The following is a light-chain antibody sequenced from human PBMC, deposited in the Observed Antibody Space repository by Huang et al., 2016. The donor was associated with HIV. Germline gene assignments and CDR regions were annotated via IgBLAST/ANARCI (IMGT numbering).Light chain of an antibody. V-gene: IGKV3-15*01. Sequence: VMTQSPATLPVSPGERATLSCSARQSVNNNLAWYQKKPGQAPRLVIYGASTRATDIPARFSGSGSGTNFTLTINSLQSEDFAVYFCHQYNEWPRTFGQGTKVEVK. J-gene: IGKJ1*01. CDR1: QSVNNN. CDR2: GAS. CDR3: HQYNEWPRT.